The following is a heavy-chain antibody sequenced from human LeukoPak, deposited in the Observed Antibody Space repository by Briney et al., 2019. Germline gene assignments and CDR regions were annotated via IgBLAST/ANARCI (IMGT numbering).Heavy chain of an antibody. Sequence: GGSLRLSCAASGFTFSSYAMSWVRQAPGKGLEWVSDINGSGGSAYYADSVKGRFTISRDNSKNTLYLQMNSLRAEDTAVYYCAELGITMIGGVWGKGTTVTISS. D-gene: IGHD3-10*02. J-gene: IGHJ6*04. CDR2: INGSGGSA. V-gene: IGHV3-23*01. CDR1: GFTFSSYA. CDR3: AELGITMIGGV.